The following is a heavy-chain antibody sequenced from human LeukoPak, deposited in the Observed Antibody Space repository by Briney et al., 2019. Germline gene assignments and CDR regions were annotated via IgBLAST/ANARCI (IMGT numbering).Heavy chain of an antibody. CDR2: INPNSGGT. CDR3: ARVRYSGSHLLDY. Sequence: ASVKVSCKASGYTFTGYYMHWVRQAPGQGLEWMGWINPNSGGTNYAQKFQGRVTMTRDTSISTAYVELSRLRSDDTAVYYCARVRYSGSHLLDYWGQGTLVTVSS. CDR1: GYTFTGYY. V-gene: IGHV1-2*02. D-gene: IGHD1-26*01. J-gene: IGHJ4*02.